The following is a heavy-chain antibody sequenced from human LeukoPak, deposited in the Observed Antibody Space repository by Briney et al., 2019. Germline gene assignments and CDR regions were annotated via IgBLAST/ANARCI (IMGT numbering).Heavy chain of an antibody. CDR3: AKELSSSWPDINYYYYMDV. CDR2: ISYDGSNK. Sequence: GGSLRLSCAASGFTFSSYSMNWVRQAPGKGLEWVAVISYDGSNKYYADSVKGRFTISRDNSKNTLYLQMNSLRAEDTAVYYCAKELSSSWPDINYYYYMDVWGKGTTVTVSS. D-gene: IGHD6-13*01. CDR1: GFTFSSYS. V-gene: IGHV3-30*18. J-gene: IGHJ6*03.